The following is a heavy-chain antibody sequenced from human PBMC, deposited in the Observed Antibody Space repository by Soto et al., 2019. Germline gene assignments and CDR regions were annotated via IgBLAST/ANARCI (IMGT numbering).Heavy chain of an antibody. J-gene: IGHJ4*02. CDR1: GFTFGDYA. CDR2: IRSKAYGGTT. CDR3: TSYDYIWGSYRPVDY. Sequence: GGSLRLSCTASGFTFGDYAMSWFRQAPGKGLEWVGFIRSKAYGGTTEYAASVKGRFTISRDDSKSIAYLQMNSLKTEDTAVYYCTSYDYIWGSYRPVDYWGQGTLVTVSS. V-gene: IGHV3-49*03. D-gene: IGHD3-16*02.